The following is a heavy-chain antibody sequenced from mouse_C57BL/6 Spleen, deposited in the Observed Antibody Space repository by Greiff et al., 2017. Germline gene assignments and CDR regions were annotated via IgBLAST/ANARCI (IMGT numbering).Heavy chain of an antibody. CDR1: GYTFTSYW. CDR3: ARYHDGYHIRGYFDV. CDR2: IYPGSGST. J-gene: IGHJ1*03. Sequence: QVQLQQPGAELVKPGASVKMSCKASGYTFTSYWITWVKQRPGQGLEWIGDIYPGSGSTNYNEKFKSKATLTVDTSSSTAYMQLSSLTSEDSAVYYGARYHDGYHIRGYFDVWGTGTTVTVSS. V-gene: IGHV1-55*01. D-gene: IGHD2-3*01.